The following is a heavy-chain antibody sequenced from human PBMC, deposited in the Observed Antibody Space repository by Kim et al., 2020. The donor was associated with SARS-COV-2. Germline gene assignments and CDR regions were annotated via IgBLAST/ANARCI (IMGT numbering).Heavy chain of an antibody. CDR1: GFTFSSYG. Sequence: GGSLRLSCAASGFTFSSYGMHWVRQAPGKGLEWVAVISYDGINKYYADSVKGRSTISRDNSKNTRYLQMNGRRAEDTAVYYCAKELPVGAATVDYWGQGTLVTVSS. D-gene: IGHD2-15*01. CDR2: ISYDGINK. J-gene: IGHJ4*02. V-gene: IGHV3-30*18. CDR3: AKELPVGAATVDY.